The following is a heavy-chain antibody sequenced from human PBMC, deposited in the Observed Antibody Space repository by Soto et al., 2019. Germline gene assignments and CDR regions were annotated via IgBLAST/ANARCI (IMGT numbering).Heavy chain of an antibody. CDR1: GFTFSDYY. Sequence: QVQLVASGGGLVKPGGSLRLSCEGSGFTFSDYYISWIRQAPGKGLEWISYSSNSGTFSRYADSVKGRFSISRDNTKNVLYVQMIGLRAEYTAVYYCARSGDNYNRLDYWGQGTPVTVAA. CDR2: SSNSGTFS. D-gene: IGHD1-1*01. V-gene: IGHV3-11*06. J-gene: IGHJ4*02. CDR3: ARSGDNYNRLDY.